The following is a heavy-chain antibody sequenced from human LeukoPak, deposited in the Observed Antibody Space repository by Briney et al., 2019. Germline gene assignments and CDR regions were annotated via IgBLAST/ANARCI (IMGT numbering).Heavy chain of an antibody. V-gene: IGHV3-53*01. CDR3: AREGPLRDIYYYYGMDV. CDR1: GFTVSSNY. Sequence: GALRLSCAASGFTVSSNYMSWVRQAPGKGLEWVSDIYSGGSTYYADSVKGRFTISRDNSKNTLYLQMNSLRAEDTAVYYCAREGPLRDIYYYYGMDVWGQGTTVTVSS. J-gene: IGHJ6*02. D-gene: IGHD4-17*01. CDR2: IYSGGST.